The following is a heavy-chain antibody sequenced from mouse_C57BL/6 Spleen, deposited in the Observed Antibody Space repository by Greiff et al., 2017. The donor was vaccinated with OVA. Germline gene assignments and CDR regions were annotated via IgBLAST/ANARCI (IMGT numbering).Heavy chain of an antibody. CDR1: GYTFTDYD. D-gene: IGHD2-2*01. V-gene: IGHV1-15*01. CDR2: IDPETGGT. J-gene: IGHJ2*01. CDR3: TIYYGYDGYDFGY. Sequence: VKLMESGAELVRPGASVTLSCTASGYTFTDYDMHWVQQTPVHGLEWIGAIDPETGGTSYNQKFKGQAILTADKSSSTAYMELRSLASDDSDVYECTIYYGYDGYDFGYWGKGTTLTVSS.